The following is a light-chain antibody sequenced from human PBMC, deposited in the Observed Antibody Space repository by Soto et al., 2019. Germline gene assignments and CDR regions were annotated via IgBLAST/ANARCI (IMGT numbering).Light chain of an antibody. CDR2: EVT. CDR1: SSDIGFYDY. Sequence: QSVLTQPPSASGSPGQSLTISCTGTSSDIGFYDYVSWYQQYPDKAPKLMIYEVTIRPSGVSTRFSGSKSGSTASLTISGLRDEDEADYYCSSYATSYSYFFGTGTKVTVL. V-gene: IGLV2-14*01. J-gene: IGLJ1*01. CDR3: SSYATSYSYF.